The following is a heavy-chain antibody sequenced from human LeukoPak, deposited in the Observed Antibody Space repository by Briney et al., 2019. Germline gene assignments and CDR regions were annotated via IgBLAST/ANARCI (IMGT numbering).Heavy chain of an antibody. CDR2: ISYDGSNK. D-gene: IGHD6-13*01. Sequence: WGALGISCAASGFTFSSYAMHWGRPAPGQGLGGGGVISYDGSNKYYADSVKGRFTISRDNSKNTLYLQMNSLRAEDTAVYYCARDSGAAAGTVFDYWGQGILVTVSS. CDR3: ARDSGAAAGTVFDY. J-gene: IGHJ4*02. CDR1: GFTFSSYA. V-gene: IGHV3-30*04.